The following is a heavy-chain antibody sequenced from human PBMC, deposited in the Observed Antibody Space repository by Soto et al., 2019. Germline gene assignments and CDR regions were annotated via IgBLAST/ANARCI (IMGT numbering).Heavy chain of an antibody. CDR2: ISSSSSYI. J-gene: IGHJ6*02. CDR3: ARRHSGSYYDYYYYYGMDV. V-gene: IGHV3-21*01. Sequence: PGGSLRLSCAASGFTFSSYSMNWVRQAPGKGLEWVSSISSSSSYIYYADSVKGRFIISRDNAKNSLYLQMNSLRAEDTAVYYCARRHSGSYYDYYYYYGMDVWGQGTTVTVSS. CDR1: GFTFSSYS. D-gene: IGHD1-26*01.